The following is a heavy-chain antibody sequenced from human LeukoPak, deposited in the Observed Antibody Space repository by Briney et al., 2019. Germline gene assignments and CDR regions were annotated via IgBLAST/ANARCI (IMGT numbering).Heavy chain of an antibody. V-gene: IGHV3-23*01. CDR1: GFTFSSYA. J-gene: IGHJ4*02. CDR2: ISGSGGST. D-gene: IGHD3-22*01. Sequence: GGSLRLSCAAFGFTFSSYAMSWVRQAPGKGLEWVSAISGSGGSTYYADSVKGRFTISRDNSKNTLYLQMNSLRAEDTAVYYCAKETYYYDSSGYSDVATFDYWGQGTLVTVSS. CDR3: AKETYYYDSSGYSDVATFDY.